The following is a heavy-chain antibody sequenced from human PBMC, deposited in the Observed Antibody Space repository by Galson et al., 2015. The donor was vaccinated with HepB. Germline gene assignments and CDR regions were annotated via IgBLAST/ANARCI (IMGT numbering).Heavy chain of an antibody. Sequence: SLRLSCAASGFTFSSYGMHWVRQAPGKGLEWVAFIWYDGSNKYYADSVKGRFTISRDNSKNTLYLQMNSLRAEDTAVYYCARDKRDIVVVVAASGAFDIWGQGTMVTVSS. D-gene: IGHD2-15*01. J-gene: IGHJ3*02. CDR1: GFTFSSYG. CDR3: ARDKRDIVVVVAASGAFDI. V-gene: IGHV3-33*01. CDR2: IWYDGSNK.